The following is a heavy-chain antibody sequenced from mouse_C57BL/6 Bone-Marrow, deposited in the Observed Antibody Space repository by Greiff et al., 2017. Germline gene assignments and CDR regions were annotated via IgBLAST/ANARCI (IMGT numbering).Heavy chain of an antibody. CDR3: ATCGYDVWFAY. Sequence: QVQLQQPGPELVKPGASVKISCKASGYAFSSSWMHWVKQRPGKGLEWIGRIYPGDGDTNYNRKFKGKATLTADKSSSTAYMQLSSLTSEDSAVYFCATCGYDVWFAYWGQGTLVTVSA. V-gene: IGHV1-82*01. CDR2: IYPGDGDT. CDR1: GYAFSSSW. D-gene: IGHD2-2*01. J-gene: IGHJ3*01.